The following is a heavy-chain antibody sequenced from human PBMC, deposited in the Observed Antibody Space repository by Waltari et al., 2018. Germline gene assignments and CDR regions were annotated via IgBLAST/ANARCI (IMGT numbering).Heavy chain of an antibody. CDR1: GFTFSDHL. CDR2: SKSDGRVT. Sequence: EVRLVESGGGSVQPGGSLRLSCATSGFTFSDHLMHWVRLAPGKGLVWVSRSKSDGRVTDYADSGKGRFTISRDSARNTVFLQMNSLRVEDTAVYYCVRERNWNFAFDFWGQGTRVTVSS. J-gene: IGHJ4*02. V-gene: IGHV3-74*01. D-gene: IGHD1-7*01. CDR3: VRERNWNFAFDF.